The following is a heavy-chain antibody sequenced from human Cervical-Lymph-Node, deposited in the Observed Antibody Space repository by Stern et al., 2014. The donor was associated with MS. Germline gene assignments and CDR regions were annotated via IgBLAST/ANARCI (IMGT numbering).Heavy chain of an antibody. V-gene: IGHV4-59*01. J-gene: IGHJ4*02. Sequence: QLQLQESGPGLVKPSETLSLTCTVSGGSINNYYWNWIRQPPGKGLEWIGYIFYTGSTYYNPSLRFRVTISVDTSKNHFSLKLTSVTAADTAIYYCARVLPDGYNYGAVESWGQGTLVTVSS. D-gene: IGHD5-24*01. CDR1: GGSINNYY. CDR3: ARVLPDGYNYGAVES. CDR2: IFYTGST.